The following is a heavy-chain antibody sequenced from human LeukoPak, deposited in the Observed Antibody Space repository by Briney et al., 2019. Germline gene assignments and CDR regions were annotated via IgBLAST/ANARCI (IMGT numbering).Heavy chain of an antibody. CDR3: ARDPGMKPSNWFDP. V-gene: IGHV4-39*07. CDR1: GGSISSSSYY. Sequence: SETLSLTCTVSGGSISSSSYYWGWIRQPPGKGLEWIGSIYYSGSTYYNPSLKSRVAISVDTSKNQFSLKLSSVTAADTAVYYCARDPGMKPSNWFDPWGQGTLVTVSS. CDR2: IYYSGST. J-gene: IGHJ5*02. D-gene: IGHD1-14*01.